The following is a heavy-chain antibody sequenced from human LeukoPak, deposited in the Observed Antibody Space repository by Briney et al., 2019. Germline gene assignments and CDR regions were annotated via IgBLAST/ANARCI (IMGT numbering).Heavy chain of an antibody. J-gene: IGHJ3*02. D-gene: IGHD6-19*01. CDR2: VDPEDGET. V-gene: IGHV1-69-2*01. CDR1: GYTFTDYY. CDR3: ARGGWFRREI. Sequence: GASVKVSCKASGYTFTDYYMHWVQQAPGKGLGWMGRVDPEDGETMYAEKFQGRVTISADTSTDTAHMELSSLRSEDTAVYYCARGGWFRREIWGQGTMVTVSS.